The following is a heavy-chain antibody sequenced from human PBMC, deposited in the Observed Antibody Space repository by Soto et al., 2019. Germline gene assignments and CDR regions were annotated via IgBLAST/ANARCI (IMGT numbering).Heavy chain of an antibody. D-gene: IGHD5-12*01. CDR2: ISDNGGTI. Sequence: GGSLRLSGAASGFTFSRYERNWVRQAPGKGLEGVSYISDNGGTIYYADSVKGRFTISRDNAKNSLYLQMNSLRVEDTAVYYCVRDEGGYRVTSFACWGQGAQVTVSS. CDR3: VRDEGGYRVTSFAC. J-gene: IGHJ4*02. V-gene: IGHV3-48*03. CDR1: GFTFSRYE.